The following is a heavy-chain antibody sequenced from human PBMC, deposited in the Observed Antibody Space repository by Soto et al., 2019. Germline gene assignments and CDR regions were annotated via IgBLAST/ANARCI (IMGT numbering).Heavy chain of an antibody. CDR3: ARGVYDWGIDWFDP. Sequence: ASVNVSCKASGGTFSSYAISWVRQAPGQGLEWMGGIIPIFGTANYAQKFQGRVTITADESTSTAYMELSSLRSEDTAVYYCARGVYDWGIDWFDPWGQGTLVTVSS. CDR2: IIPIFGTA. D-gene: IGHD7-27*01. J-gene: IGHJ5*02. V-gene: IGHV1-69*13. CDR1: GGTFSSYA.